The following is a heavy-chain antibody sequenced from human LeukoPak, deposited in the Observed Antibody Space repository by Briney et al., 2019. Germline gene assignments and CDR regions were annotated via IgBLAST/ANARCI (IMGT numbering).Heavy chain of an antibody. CDR2: IKQDGSEK. J-gene: IGHJ4*02. V-gene: IGHV3-7*01. D-gene: IGHD3-22*01. Sequence: GGSLRLSCAASGFTFSSYWMSWVRQAPGKGLEWVANIKQDGSEKYYVDSVKGRFTISRDNAKNSLYLQMNSLRAEDTAVYYCASLYYYYDSSGYYAYYFDYWGQGTLVTVSS. CDR1: GFTFSSYW. CDR3: ASLYYYYDSSGYYAYYFDY.